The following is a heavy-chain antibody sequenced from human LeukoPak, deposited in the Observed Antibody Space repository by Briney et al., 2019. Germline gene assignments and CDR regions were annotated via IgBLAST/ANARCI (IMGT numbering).Heavy chain of an antibody. CDR3: ARVKVGSWDWFDP. CDR1: GFTFSSYG. Sequence: PGRSLRLSCAASGFTFSSYGMHWVRQAPGKGLEWVAVISYDGSNKYYADSVKGRFTISRDNGKRTLYLQMNSLRVEDTAVYYCARVKVGSWDWFDPWGQGTLVTVSS. CDR2: ISYDGSNK. V-gene: IGHV3-30*03. D-gene: IGHD1-26*01. J-gene: IGHJ5*02.